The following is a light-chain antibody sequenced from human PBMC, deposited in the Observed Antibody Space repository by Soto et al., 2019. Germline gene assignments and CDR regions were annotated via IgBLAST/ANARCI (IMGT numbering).Light chain of an antibody. CDR3: QQYQNGIT. CDR2: TAS. V-gene: IGKV3D-15*01. Sequence: EIVMTQSPATLSVSPGERAILSCRASQSIGNNLAWYQQKPGQAPRLLIYTASTTATTFPGRFSGSGSGTEFTLTISGLQSEDFAVYYCQQYQNGITFGGGTKVQIK. CDR1: QSIGNN. J-gene: IGKJ4*01.